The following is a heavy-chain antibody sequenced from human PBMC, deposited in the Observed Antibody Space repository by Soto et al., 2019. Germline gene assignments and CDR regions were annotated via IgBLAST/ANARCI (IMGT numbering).Heavy chain of an antibody. J-gene: IGHJ6*02. CDR2: IRSKAYGGTT. CDR1: GFTFGDYA. D-gene: IGHD6-13*01. Sequence: GGSLRLSCTASGFTFGDYAMSWFRQAPGKGLEWVGFIRSKAYGGTTEYAGSVKGRFTISRDDSKSIAYLQMNSLKTEDTAVYYCTRGGDRSRWSLYYYYGMDVWGPGRTVPVSS. V-gene: IGHV3-49*03. CDR3: TRGGDRSRWSLYYYYGMDV.